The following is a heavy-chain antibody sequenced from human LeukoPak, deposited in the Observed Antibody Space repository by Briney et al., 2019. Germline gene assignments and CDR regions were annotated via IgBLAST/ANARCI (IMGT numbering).Heavy chain of an antibody. Sequence: SETLSLTCAVSGGSFSGYYWTWIRQPPGKGLEWIGEINHSGNANYNPSLKSRVTISLDMSENHFSLKLTSVTAADTAVYYCARGQGAVTTHWGQGTLVTVSS. J-gene: IGHJ4*02. CDR3: ARGQGAVTTH. CDR2: INHSGNA. D-gene: IGHD4-17*01. CDR1: GGSFSGYY. V-gene: IGHV4-34*01.